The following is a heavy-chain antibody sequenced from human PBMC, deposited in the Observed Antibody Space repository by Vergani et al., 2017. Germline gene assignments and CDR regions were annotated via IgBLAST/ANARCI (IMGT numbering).Heavy chain of an antibody. Sequence: EVQLVESGGGLVQPGGSLRLSCAASGFTFSSYSMNWVRQAPGKGLEWVSYISSSSSTIYYADSVKGRFTISRDNAKNSLYLQMNSLRAEDTAVYYCARDRGGYDFWSGYHSKNWFDPWGQGTLVTVSS. CDR3: ARDRGGYDFWSGYHSKNWFDP. J-gene: IGHJ5*02. CDR1: GFTFSSYS. CDR2: ISSSSSTI. D-gene: IGHD3-3*01. V-gene: IGHV3-48*01.